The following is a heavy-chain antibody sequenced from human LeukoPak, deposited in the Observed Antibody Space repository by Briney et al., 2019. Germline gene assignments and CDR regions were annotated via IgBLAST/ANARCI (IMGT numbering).Heavy chain of an antibody. Sequence: PGGSLRLSCAASGFTFSSYSMNWVRQAPGKGLEWVSSISSSSSYIHYADSVKGRFTISRDNAKNSLYLQMNSLRAEDTAVYYCARAFIRGDSSGYHAFDIWGQGTMVTVSS. CDR1: GFTFSSYS. CDR3: ARAFIRGDSSGYHAFDI. CDR2: ISSSSSYI. J-gene: IGHJ3*02. V-gene: IGHV3-21*01. D-gene: IGHD3-22*01.